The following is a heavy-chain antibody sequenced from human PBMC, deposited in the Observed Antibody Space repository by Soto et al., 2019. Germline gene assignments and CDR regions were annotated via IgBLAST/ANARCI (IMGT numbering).Heavy chain of an antibody. CDR3: ARYYYDSSGYRFDP. Sequence: GASVKVSCKASGYTFTVYYMHCVLQAPGQGLEWMGWINPNSGGTNYAQKFQGRVTMTRDTSISTAYMELSRLRSDDTAVYYCARYYYDSSGYRFDPWGQGTLVTVSS. J-gene: IGHJ5*02. CDR1: GYTFTVYY. D-gene: IGHD3-22*01. CDR2: INPNSGGT. V-gene: IGHV1-2*03.